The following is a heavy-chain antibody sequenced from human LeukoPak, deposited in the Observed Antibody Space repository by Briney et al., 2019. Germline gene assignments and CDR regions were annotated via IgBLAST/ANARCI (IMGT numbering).Heavy chain of an antibody. J-gene: IGHJ6*02. CDR3: ARSHYDSSGYPPYLRYYGMDV. V-gene: IGHV1-2*02. D-gene: IGHD3-22*01. Sequence: ASVKVSCKASGYTLTGYYMHWVRQAPGQGLEWMGWINPNSGGTNYAQKFQGRVTMTRDTSISTAYMELSRLRSDDTAVYYCARSHYDSSGYPPYLRYYGMDVWGQGTTVTVSS. CDR2: INPNSGGT. CDR1: GYTLTGYY.